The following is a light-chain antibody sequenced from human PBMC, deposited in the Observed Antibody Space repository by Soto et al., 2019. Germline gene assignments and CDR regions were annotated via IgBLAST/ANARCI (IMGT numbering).Light chain of an antibody. CDR1: QDIISY. J-gene: IGKJ5*01. V-gene: IGKV1-9*01. CDR2: GAS. Sequence: DIQLTQSPSFLSASVGDRVTITCRASQDIISYLAWYQVRPGKAPKLLIYGASTLESGVTSRFSGSGSGTEFTLTVSSLPPEDFATYYCQHLKRSPLTFGQGTRLEIK. CDR3: QHLKRSPLT.